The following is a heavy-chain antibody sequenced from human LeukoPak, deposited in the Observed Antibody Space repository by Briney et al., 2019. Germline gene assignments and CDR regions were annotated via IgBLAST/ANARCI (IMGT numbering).Heavy chain of an antibody. CDR1: GYTFTSHV. D-gene: IGHD3-10*01. CDR3: ARASVVRKNTHPNY. CDR2: INTNTGNP. Sequence: GASVKVSCKASGYTFTSHVINWVRQAPGQGLEWMGWINTNTGNPTYAQGFTGRFVFSLDTPVSTAYLQISSLKAEDTAVYYCARASVVRKNTHPNYWGQGTLVTVSS. J-gene: IGHJ4*02. V-gene: IGHV7-4-1*02.